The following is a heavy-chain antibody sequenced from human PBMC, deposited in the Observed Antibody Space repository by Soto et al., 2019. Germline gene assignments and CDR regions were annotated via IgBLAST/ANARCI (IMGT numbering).Heavy chain of an antibody. CDR1: GFTFSTYW. V-gene: IGHV3-74*01. J-gene: IGHJ4*02. CDR2: INSDGGST. Sequence: GGSLRLSCAASGFTFSTYWMHWVRQVPGKGLVWVSRINSDGGSTTYADSVKGRFTISRDNAKSTLYLQLNSLRVEDTAVYYCASCLLTPFDYWGQGTLVTVSS. D-gene: IGHD7-27*01. CDR3: ASCLLTPFDY.